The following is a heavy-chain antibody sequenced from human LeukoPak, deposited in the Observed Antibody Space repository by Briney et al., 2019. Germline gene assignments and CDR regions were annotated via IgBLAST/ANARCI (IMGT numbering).Heavy chain of an antibody. CDR1: GGSFSGNY. CDR3: ARVVGATRDSWIDY. J-gene: IGHJ4*02. CDR2: INHSGST. Sequence: AETLSLTWAVYGGSFSGNYWSWIRQPPGKGLEWIGGINHSGSTSYNPSLKSRVTISVDTSKNQFSLKLSSVTAADTAVYYCARVVGATRDSWIDYWGQGTLVTVSS. V-gene: IGHV4-34*01. D-gene: IGHD1-26*01.